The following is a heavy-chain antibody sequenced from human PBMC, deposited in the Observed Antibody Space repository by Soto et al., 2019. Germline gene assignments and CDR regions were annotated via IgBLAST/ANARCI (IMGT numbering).Heavy chain of an antibody. J-gene: IGHJ4*02. CDR2: ISDTSSHI. CDR1: GFTFSINT. D-gene: IGHD2-15*01. V-gene: IGHV3-21*01. Sequence: EVQLVESGGGLVKPGGSLRLSCAASGFTFSINTMTWVRQAPGKGLEWVSSISDTSSHIYYSDSVKGRFTVSRDNAKNSLYLQVNSLRAEDTAVYYCARVRSGGSGYFDYWGQGTLVTVSS. CDR3: ARVRSGGSGYFDY.